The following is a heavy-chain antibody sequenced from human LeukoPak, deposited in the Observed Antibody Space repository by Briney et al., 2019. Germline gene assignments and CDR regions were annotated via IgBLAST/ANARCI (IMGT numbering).Heavy chain of an antibody. J-gene: IGHJ4*02. CDR2: ISGSGGST. D-gene: IGHD4-17*01. Sequence: PGGSLRLSCAASGFTFSSYGMSWVRQAPGKGLEWVSAISGSGGSTYYADSVKGRFTISRDNSKNTLYLQMNSLRAEDTAVYYCAKVYGAIWGYFDYWGQGTLVTVSS. CDR1: GFTFSSYG. CDR3: AKVYGAIWGYFDY. V-gene: IGHV3-23*01.